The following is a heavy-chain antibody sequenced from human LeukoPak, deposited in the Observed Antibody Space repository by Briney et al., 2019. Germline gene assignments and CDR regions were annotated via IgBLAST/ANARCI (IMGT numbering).Heavy chain of an antibody. CDR3: ARVYGDYDWFDP. CDR2: IIPIFGTA. CDR1: GGTFSSYA. D-gene: IGHD4-17*01. V-gene: IGHV1-69*05. Sequence: SVKVSCKASGGTFSSYAISWVRQAPGQGLEWMGGIIPIFGTANYAQKFQGRVTITTDESTSTAYMELRSLRSDDTAVYCRARVYGDYDWFDPWGQGTLVTVSS. J-gene: IGHJ5*02.